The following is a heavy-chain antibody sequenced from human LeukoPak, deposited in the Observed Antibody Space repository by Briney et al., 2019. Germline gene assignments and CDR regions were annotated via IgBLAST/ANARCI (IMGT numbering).Heavy chain of an antibody. CDR3: ARQTPRVGKFDY. J-gene: IGHJ4*02. D-gene: IGHD4-23*01. CDR1: GGSISSYY. Sequence: SETLSLTCTVSGGSISSYYWNWIRQPPGKGLEWIGYIYYSGSTNYNPSLKSRVTISVDTSKNQFSLKLSSVTAADTAVYYCARQTPRVGKFDYWGQGTLVTVSS. CDR2: IYYSGST. V-gene: IGHV4-59*08.